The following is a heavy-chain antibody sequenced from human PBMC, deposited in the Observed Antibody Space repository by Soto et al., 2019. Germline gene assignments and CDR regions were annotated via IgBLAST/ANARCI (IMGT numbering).Heavy chain of an antibody. Sequence: GASVKVSCKASGGTFSSYAISWVRQAPGQGLEWMGGIIPIFGTANYAQKFQGRVTITADESTSTAYMELSSLRSGDTAVYYCAREWELGRGYYFDYWGQGTLVTVSS. V-gene: IGHV1-69*13. CDR1: GGTFSSYA. CDR2: IIPIFGTA. D-gene: IGHD1-26*01. CDR3: AREWELGRGYYFDY. J-gene: IGHJ4*02.